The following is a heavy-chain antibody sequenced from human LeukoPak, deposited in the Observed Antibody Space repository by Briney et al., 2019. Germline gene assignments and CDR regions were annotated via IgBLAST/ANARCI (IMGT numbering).Heavy chain of an antibody. Sequence: ASVKVSCKASGYTFTSYGISWVRQAPGQGLEWMGWISAYNGNTNYAQKLQGRVTMTTDTSTSTAYMELRSLRSDDTAVYYCARDSQYCSSTSCQYYYYYYGMDVWGQGTTVTVSS. CDR1: GYTFTSYG. CDR2: ISAYNGNT. V-gene: IGHV1-18*01. J-gene: IGHJ6*02. CDR3: ARDSQYCSSTSCQYYYYYYGMDV. D-gene: IGHD2-2*01.